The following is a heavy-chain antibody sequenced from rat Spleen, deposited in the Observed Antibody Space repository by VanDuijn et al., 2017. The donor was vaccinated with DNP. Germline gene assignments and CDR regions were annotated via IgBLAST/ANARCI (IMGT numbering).Heavy chain of an antibody. V-gene: IGHV4-2*01. CDR2: VNKDRSRI. CDR1: GFIFNVFW. Sequence: EVNFLESGGGLVQPGRSLKLSCAASGFIFNVFWMGCVRQAPGKGLEWIGEVNKDRSRITYSPSLKEKFTISRDNAQNTLFLQMSKLGSEDTAIYYCARGPNYGGDSDYFDYWGQGVMVTVSS. CDR3: ARGPNYGGDSDYFDY. D-gene: IGHD1-11*01. J-gene: IGHJ2*01.